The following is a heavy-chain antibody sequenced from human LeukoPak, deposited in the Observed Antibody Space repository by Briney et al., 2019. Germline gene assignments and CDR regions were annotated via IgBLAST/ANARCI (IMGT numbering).Heavy chain of an antibody. V-gene: IGHV4-39*01. J-gene: IGHJ3*01. CDR3: ARTYGDYDDAFDV. Sequence: SETLSLTCTVSGGSISSSTYYWGWIRQPPGKGLEWIGSIYYSGSTYNNPSLKSRVTIFVDMSKNQFSLKLSSVTATDTAVYYCARTYGDYDDAFDVWGQGTMVTVSS. CDR1: GGSISSSTYY. CDR2: IYYSGST. D-gene: IGHD4-17*01.